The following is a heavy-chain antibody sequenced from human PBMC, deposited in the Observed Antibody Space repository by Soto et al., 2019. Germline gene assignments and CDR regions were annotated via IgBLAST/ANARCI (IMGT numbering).Heavy chain of an antibody. D-gene: IGHD4-17*01. CDR1: GVTFSSYG. CDR2: ISYDGSNK. J-gene: IGHJ5*01. CDR3: AKVFEGMTTAYWFDS. V-gene: IGHV3-30*18. Sequence: GVSLRLSCAASGVTFSSYGMHWFRQGPGKGLEWVAVISYDGSNKYYADSVKGRFTISRDNSKNTLYLRMNSLRAEDTAVYYCAKVFEGMTTAYWFDSWGQGTLVTVPS.